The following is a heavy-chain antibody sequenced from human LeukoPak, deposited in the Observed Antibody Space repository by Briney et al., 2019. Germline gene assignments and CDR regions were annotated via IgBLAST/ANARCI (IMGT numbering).Heavy chain of an antibody. CDR2: TNPNSGGT. D-gene: IGHD5-12*01. J-gene: IGHJ4*02. Sequence: ASVKVSCKASGYTFTGYYMHWVRQAPGQGLEWMGWTNPNSGGTSYAQKFQGRVTMTRDTSISTAYMELSRLRSDDTAVYYCASSLEGSGYDWNYWGQGTLVTVSS. V-gene: IGHV1-2*02. CDR1: GYTFTGYY. CDR3: ASSLEGSGYDWNY.